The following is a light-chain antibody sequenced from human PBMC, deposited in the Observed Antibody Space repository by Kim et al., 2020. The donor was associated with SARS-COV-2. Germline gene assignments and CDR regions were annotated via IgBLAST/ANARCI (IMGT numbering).Light chain of an antibody. J-gene: IGKJ1*01. Sequence: SASVGDRVTITCRTSQRISSYLNWYQQKPGKAPNLLIYAAYNLQSGVPSRFSGSGSGTDFTLTISSLQPEDFATYFCQQTYSSWTFGQGTKVDIK. CDR1: QRISSY. CDR3: QQTYSSWT. CDR2: AAY. V-gene: IGKV1-39*01.